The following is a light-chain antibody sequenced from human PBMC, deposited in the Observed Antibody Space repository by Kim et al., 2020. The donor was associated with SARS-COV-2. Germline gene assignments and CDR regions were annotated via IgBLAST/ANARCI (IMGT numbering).Light chain of an antibody. V-gene: IGKV3-20*01. CDR2: GAS. CDR1: QSVSSNY. Sequence: EIVLTQSPGTLSLSPGERATLSCRASQSVSSNYLAWYQQKPGQPPRLLIYGASTRATGIPDRFSGSGSGTDFTLTIGRLEPEDFAVYYCQQYARSPAYTFGGGTKVEIK. CDR3: QQYARSPAYT. J-gene: IGKJ4*01.